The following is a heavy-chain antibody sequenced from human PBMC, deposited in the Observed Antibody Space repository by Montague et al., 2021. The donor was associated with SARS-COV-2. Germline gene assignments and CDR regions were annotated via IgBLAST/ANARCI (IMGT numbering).Heavy chain of an antibody. CDR2: ITSDGSNK. J-gene: IGHJ4*02. D-gene: IGHD3-10*01. CDR3: ASYLVWFVIDY. Sequence: SLRLSCAASGFTFSTYAMHWVRQAPGKRLEWVAVITSDGSNKYYADSVKGRFTISRDNSKNTLYLQMNSLRVEDTAVYYCASYLVWFVIDYWGQGTLVTVSS. V-gene: IGHV3-30*04. CDR1: GFTFSTYA.